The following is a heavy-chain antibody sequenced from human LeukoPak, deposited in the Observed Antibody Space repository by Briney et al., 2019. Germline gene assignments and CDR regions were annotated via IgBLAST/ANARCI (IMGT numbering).Heavy chain of an antibody. J-gene: IGHJ4*02. Sequence: PGGSLRLSCAASGFTFSSYAMSWVRQAPGKGLEWVSAISGGGGSTYYADSVKGRFTISRDNSKNTLYLQMNSLRAEDTAVYYCAKADYYDSSGYSYWGQGTLVTVSS. D-gene: IGHD3-22*01. CDR2: ISGGGGST. CDR3: AKADYYDSSGYSY. CDR1: GFTFSSYA. V-gene: IGHV3-23*01.